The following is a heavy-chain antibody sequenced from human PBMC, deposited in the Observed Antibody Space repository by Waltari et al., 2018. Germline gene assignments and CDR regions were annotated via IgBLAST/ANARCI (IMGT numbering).Heavy chain of an antibody. CDR2: IYHSGST. CDR1: GGSISSSNW. D-gene: IGHD5-12*01. V-gene: IGHV4-4*02. J-gene: IGHJ5*02. CDR3: ARDIGRGGGYSGYEGGANNWFDP. Sequence: QVQLQESGPGLVKPSGTLSLTCAVSGGSISSSNWWSWVRQPPGKGLEWIGEIYHSGSTNYNPSLKSRVTISVDKSKNQFSLKLSSVTAADTAVYYCARDIGRGGGYSGYEGGANNWFDPWGQGTLVTVSS.